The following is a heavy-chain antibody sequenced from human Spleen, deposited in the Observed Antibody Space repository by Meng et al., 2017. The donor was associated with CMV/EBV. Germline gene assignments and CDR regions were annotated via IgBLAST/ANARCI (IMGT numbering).Heavy chain of an antibody. CDR3: ARDDFATNAFDI. D-gene: IGHD5-12*01. Sequence: GGSLRLSCAGSGFTFKGHAMHWVRQAPGRGLEWVAAISYNGDNTHHADSVKGRFTISRDNAKNSLYLQMDSLRADDTGLYYCARDDFATNAFDIWGQGTMVTVSS. CDR2: ISYNGDNT. V-gene: IGHV3-30-3*01. J-gene: IGHJ3*02. CDR1: GFTFKGHA.